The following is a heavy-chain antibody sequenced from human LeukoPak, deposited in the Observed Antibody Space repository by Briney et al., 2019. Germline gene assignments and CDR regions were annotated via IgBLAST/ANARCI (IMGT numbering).Heavy chain of an antibody. CDR2: ISYDGSNK. V-gene: IGHV3-30*03. D-gene: IGHD2-15*01. Sequence: AGGSLRLSCAASGFTFSSYGMHWVAQAPGKGWEWVAVISYDGSNKYYADSVKGRFTISRDNSKNTLYLQMNSLRAEDTAVYYCASGGSFDYWGQGTLVTVSS. J-gene: IGHJ4*02. CDR1: GFTFSSYG. CDR3: ASGGSFDY.